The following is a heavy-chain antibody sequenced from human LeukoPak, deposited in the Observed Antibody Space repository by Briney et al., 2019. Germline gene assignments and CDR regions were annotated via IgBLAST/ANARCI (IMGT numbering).Heavy chain of an antibody. J-gene: IGHJ4*02. CDR3: AKDSPSRTATTEVPVDY. CDR1: GFTFSSYE. Sequence: GGSLRLSCAASGFTFSSYEMNWVRQAPGKGLEWVSYISSSGSTIYYADSVKGRFTISRDNAKNSLYLQMNSLRAEDTAVYYCAKDSPSRTATTEVPVDYWGQGTLVTVSS. V-gene: IGHV3-48*03. CDR2: ISSSGSTI. D-gene: IGHD1/OR15-1a*01.